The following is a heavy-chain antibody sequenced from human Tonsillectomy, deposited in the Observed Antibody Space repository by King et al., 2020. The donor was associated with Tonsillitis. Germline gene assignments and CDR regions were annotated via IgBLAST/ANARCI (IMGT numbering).Heavy chain of an antibody. CDR2: ISGSGDNSGYRT. CDR1: GFIFSGYV. CDR3: ALRLDY. J-gene: IGHJ4*02. Sequence: VQLVESGGGLVQPGGSLRLSCAASGFIFSGYVMSWVRQAPGKGLEWVSSISGSGDNSGYRTYYADSVKGRFTISRDNSKNTLYLQMDSLRADDTAIYYCALRLDYWGQGTLVTVSS. V-gene: IGHV3-23*04.